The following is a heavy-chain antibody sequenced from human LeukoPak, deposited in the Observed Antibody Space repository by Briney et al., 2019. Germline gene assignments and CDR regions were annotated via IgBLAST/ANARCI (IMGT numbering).Heavy chain of an antibody. D-gene: IGHD6-6*01. Sequence: SETLSLTCTVSGGSISSYYWSWIRQPPGKGREWIGYIYTSGSTNYNPSLTSRVTISVDTSKNQFSLKLSSVTAADTAAYYCARGIAARRWYWFDPWGQGTLVTVSS. J-gene: IGHJ5*02. CDR2: IYTSGST. V-gene: IGHV4-4*09. CDR3: ARGIAARRWYWFDP. CDR1: GGSISSYY.